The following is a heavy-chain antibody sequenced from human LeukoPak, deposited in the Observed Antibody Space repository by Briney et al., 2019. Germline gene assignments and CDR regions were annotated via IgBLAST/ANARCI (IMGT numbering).Heavy chain of an antibody. J-gene: IGHJ4*02. D-gene: IGHD3-3*01. CDR3: AKEESGPFSDY. CDR2: ISYDGSNK. V-gene: IGHV3-30*18. CDR1: GFTFSSYG. Sequence: GGSLRLSCAASGFTFSSYGMHWVRQAPGKGLEWVAVISYDGSNKYYADSVKGRFTISRDNSKNTLYLQMNSLRAEDTAVYYCAKEESGPFSDYWGQGTLVTVSS.